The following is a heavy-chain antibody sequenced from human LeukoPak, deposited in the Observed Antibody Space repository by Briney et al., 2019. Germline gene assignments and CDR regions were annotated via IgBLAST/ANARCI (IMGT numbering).Heavy chain of an antibody. CDR3: ARVHYYDFWSGYYAFDY. J-gene: IGHJ4*02. V-gene: IGHV3-30*02. CDR2: IRYDGSNK. Sequence: GGSLRLSCAASGFTFSSYGMHWVRQAPGKGLEWVAFIRYDGSNKYYADSVKGRFTISRDNSKNTLYPQMNSLRAEDTAVYYCARVHYYDFWSGYYAFDYWGQGTLVTVSS. CDR1: GFTFSSYG. D-gene: IGHD3-3*01.